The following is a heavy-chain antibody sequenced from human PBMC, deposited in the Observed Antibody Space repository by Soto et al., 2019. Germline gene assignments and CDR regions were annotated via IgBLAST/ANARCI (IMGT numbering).Heavy chain of an antibody. CDR3: ARGAVQNAPGHFDY. D-gene: IGHD1-1*01. V-gene: IGHV4-30-2*01. CDR2: IYHSGST. J-gene: IGHJ4*02. Sequence: SETLSLTCAVSGGSISSGGYSWSWIRQPPGKGLEWIGYIYHSGSTYYNPSLKSRVTISVDRSKNQFSLKLSSVTAADTAVYYCARGAVQNAPGHFDYWGQGTLVTVSS. CDR1: GGSISSGGYS.